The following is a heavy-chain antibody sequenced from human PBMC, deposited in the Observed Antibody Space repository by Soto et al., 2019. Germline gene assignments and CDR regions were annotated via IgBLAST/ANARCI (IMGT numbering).Heavy chain of an antibody. CDR1: GFTFSTYA. CDR2: ISATGDTT. V-gene: IGHV3-23*01. CDR3: ARDRGTSGLKFYYYYYGMDV. Sequence: GGSLRLSCEASGFTFSTYAMTWVRQAPGKGLEWVSTISATGDTTYYADSVTGRFTISRDNSKNTLSLQMNSLRAEDTAIYFCARDRGTSGLKFYYYYYGMDVWGQGTTVTVSS. D-gene: IGHD3-10*01. J-gene: IGHJ6*02.